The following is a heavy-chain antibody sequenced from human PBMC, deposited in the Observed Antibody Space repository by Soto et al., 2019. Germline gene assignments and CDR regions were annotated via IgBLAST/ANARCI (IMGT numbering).Heavy chain of an antibody. CDR3: AGARVYTTRFEAPFDI. D-gene: IGHD2-8*01. J-gene: IGHJ3*02. CDR2: IYPGDSDA. CDR1: GYSFSTHW. Sequence: LVQSLTLSYNGSGYSFSTHWLAWVRQMPGKGLEYMGIIYPGDSDASYSPSFQGQVTLSADKSISNAYLQWTSLKASDTAIYFCAGARVYTTRFEAPFDIWGQGTMVTVSS. V-gene: IGHV5-51*01.